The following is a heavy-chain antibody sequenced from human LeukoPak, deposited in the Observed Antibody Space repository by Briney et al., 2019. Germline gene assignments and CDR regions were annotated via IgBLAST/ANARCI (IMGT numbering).Heavy chain of an antibody. CDR2: ISGSGGRT. V-gene: IGHV3-23*01. Sequence: GGSLRLSCAASGFTLSSYVMSWVRQAPGKGLEWVSAISGSGGRTYYADSVKGRFTISRDNSKNTLYLHMNSLRADDTAVYYCAKMEGQRLYDYCMDVWGRGTTVTVSS. CDR1: GFTLSSYV. D-gene: IGHD3-3*01. CDR3: AKMEGQRLYDYCMDV. J-gene: IGHJ6*03.